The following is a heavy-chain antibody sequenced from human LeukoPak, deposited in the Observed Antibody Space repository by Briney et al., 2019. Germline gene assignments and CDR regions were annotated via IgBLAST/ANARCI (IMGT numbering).Heavy chain of an antibody. Sequence: QSGGSLRLSCTASGFTFGDYTMSWFRQAPGKGLEWVGFIRSKAYGGTTEYAASVKGRFTISRDDSKSIAYLQMNSLKTEDTAVYYCTRVLSSGYYYVVNFDYWGQGTLVTVSS. CDR3: TRVLSSGYYYVVNFDY. V-gene: IGHV3-49*03. CDR1: GFTFGDYT. D-gene: IGHD3-22*01. J-gene: IGHJ4*02. CDR2: IRSKAYGGTT.